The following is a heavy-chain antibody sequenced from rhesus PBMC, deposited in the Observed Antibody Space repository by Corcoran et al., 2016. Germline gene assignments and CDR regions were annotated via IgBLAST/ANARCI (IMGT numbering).Heavy chain of an antibody. Sequence: QVQLQESGPGVVKPSETLSLTCAVSGGSISDSDRWSRLRQPPGKELEWIGYIYGSSTSTNYNPSLRRRVTISKDTSKNQFSLKLSSVTAADTAVYYCARESWAFDFWGQGLRVTVSS. CDR2: IYGSSTST. J-gene: IGHJ3*01. CDR1: GGSISDSDR. CDR3: ARESWAFDF. V-gene: IGHV4S10*01.